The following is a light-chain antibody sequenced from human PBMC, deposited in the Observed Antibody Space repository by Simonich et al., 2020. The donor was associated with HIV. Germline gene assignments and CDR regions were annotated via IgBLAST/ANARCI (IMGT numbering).Light chain of an antibody. J-gene: IGLJ3*02. CDR1: RSDLRDYNY. Sequence: QSALTQPASVSGSPGQSITISCTGTRSDLRDYNYVSWYQQHPGNAPKLMIYDVNKRPSGVSNRFSGSKSGSTASLTISGLQAEDEADYYCSSYTTSNTWVFGGGTKVILL. V-gene: IGLV2-14*01. CDR2: DVN. CDR3: SSYTTSNTWV.